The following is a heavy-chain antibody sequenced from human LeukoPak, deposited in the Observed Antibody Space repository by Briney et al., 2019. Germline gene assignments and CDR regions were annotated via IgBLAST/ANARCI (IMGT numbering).Heavy chain of an antibody. CDR3: TTGLTF. V-gene: IGHV3-15*01. Sequence: KTGGSLRLSCAASGFTFNYAWMSWVRQTPGKGLEWLGRINTKSDGGTTDYAAPVKGRFTISRDDSKNTVYLQMNSLKTDDTAVYYCTTGLTFWGRGTLVTVSS. J-gene: IGHJ4*02. CDR2: INTKSDGGTT. D-gene: IGHD2/OR15-2a*01. CDR1: GFTFNYAW.